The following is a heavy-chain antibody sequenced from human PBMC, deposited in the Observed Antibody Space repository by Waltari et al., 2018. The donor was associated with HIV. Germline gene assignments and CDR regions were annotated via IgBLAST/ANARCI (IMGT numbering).Heavy chain of an antibody. CDR2: VKRTPDGGAT. CDR3: TTGLKINFAYLSYYDT. Sequence: LVESGGGFVKPGGSLRLSCECYGGALSELWMDWVRQPAGRGQECIGRVKRTPDGGATVYAAPVKARFWISRDPFKNIGYLQMTSLKSEDTARYYCTTGLKINFAYLSYYDTWGPGTMVTVSS. CDR1: GGALSELW. V-gene: IGHV3-15*01. D-gene: IGHD3-16*01. J-gene: IGHJ1*01.